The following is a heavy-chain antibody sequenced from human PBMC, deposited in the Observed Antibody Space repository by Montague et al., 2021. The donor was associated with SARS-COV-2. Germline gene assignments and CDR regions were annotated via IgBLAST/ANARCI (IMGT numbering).Heavy chain of an antibody. CDR2: IYWDDDK. CDR3: ALSRYYYYDSSGYRVYYFDY. D-gene: IGHD3-22*01. J-gene: IGHJ4*02. CDR1: GFSLSTSGVG. Sequence: PALVKPTQTLTLTCTFSGFSLSTSGVGVGWIRQPPGKALEWLALIYWDDDKRYSPSLKSRLTITKDTSKNQVVLTMTNMDPVDTATYYCALSRYYYYDSSGYRVYYFDYWGQGTLVTVSS. V-gene: IGHV2-5*02.